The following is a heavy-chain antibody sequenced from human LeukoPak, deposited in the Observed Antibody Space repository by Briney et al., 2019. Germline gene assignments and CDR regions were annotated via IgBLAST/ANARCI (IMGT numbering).Heavy chain of an antibody. J-gene: IGHJ5*02. CDR1: GGSFSGYY. CDR2: INHSGST. CDR3: ARVGGFLTNWFDP. Sequence: SETLSLTCAVYGGSFSGYYWSWIRQPPGKGLEWIGEINHSGSTNYNPSLKSRVTISVDTSKNQFSLKLSSVTAADTAVYYCARVGGFLTNWFDPWGQGTLVTVSS. D-gene: IGHD3-16*01. V-gene: IGHV4-34*01.